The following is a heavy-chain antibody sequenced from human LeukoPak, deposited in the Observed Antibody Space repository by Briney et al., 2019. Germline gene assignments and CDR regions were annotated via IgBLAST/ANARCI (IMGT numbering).Heavy chain of an antibody. CDR3: ARDFKAHYYDSRGYTGFDP. V-gene: IGHV3-48*04. Sequence: GGSLRLSCAASGFTFKSDSMNWVRQAPGKGLEWVSYISSSSTTIYYADSVKGRFTISRDNAKNSLYLQMNSLRVEDTAVYYCARDFKAHYYDSRGYTGFDPWGQGTLVTVSS. D-gene: IGHD3-22*01. J-gene: IGHJ5*02. CDR1: GFTFKSDS. CDR2: ISSSSTTI.